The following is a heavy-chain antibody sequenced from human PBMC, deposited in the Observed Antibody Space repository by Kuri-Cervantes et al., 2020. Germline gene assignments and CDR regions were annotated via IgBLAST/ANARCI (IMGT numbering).Heavy chain of an antibody. J-gene: IGHJ4*02. Sequence: SETLSLTCTVSGASISSYYWSWIRQPAGKGLEWIGRIYISGTTIYNPSLKSRVTISVDKSKNQFSLKLSSVTAADTAVYYCAGQLRHPHFDYWGQGTLVTVSS. CDR2: IYISGTT. D-gene: IGHD1-7*01. CDR3: AGQLRHPHFDY. CDR1: GASISSYY. V-gene: IGHV4-4*07.